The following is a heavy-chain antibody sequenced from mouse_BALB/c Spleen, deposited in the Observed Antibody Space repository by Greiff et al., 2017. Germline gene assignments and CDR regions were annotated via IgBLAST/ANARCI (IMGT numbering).Heavy chain of an antibody. J-gene: IGHJ2*01. Sequence: EVKVVESGGGLVKPGGSLKLSCAASGFAFSSYDMSWVRQTPEKRLEWVAYISSGGGSTYYPDTVKGRFTISRDNAKNTLYLQMSSLKSEDTAMYYCARQGPFDYWGQGTTLTVSS. D-gene: IGHD3-3*01. CDR2: ISSGGGST. V-gene: IGHV5-12-1*01. CDR1: GFAFSSYD. CDR3: ARQGPFDY.